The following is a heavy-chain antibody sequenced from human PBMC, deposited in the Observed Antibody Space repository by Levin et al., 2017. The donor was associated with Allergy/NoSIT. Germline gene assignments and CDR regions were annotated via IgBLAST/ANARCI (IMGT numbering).Heavy chain of an antibody. CDR3: VREKVGYFDI. J-gene: IGHJ3*02. D-gene: IGHD3-22*01. CDR2: MYHTGSI. Sequence: ESLKISCGVSGYSITSDHSWGWIRQSPGKGLEWIGSMYHTGSIYYNPSLKSRVTKSRDTSKNQFSLNLSSVTAADTAVYFCVREKVGYFDIWGQGIMVTVST. CDR1: GYSITSDHS. V-gene: IGHV4-38-2*02.